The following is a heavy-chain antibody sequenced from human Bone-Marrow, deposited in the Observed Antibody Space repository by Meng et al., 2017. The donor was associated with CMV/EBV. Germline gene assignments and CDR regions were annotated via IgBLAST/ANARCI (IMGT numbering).Heavy chain of an antibody. CDR1: GGSISSSSYY. CDR3: AREYSSSWYGFDY. J-gene: IGHJ4*02. CDR2: IYYSGST. Sequence: GSLRLSCTVSGGSISSSSYYWGWIRQPPGKGLEWIGSIYYSGSTYYNPSLKSRVTISVDTSKNQFSLKLSSVTAADTAVYYCAREYSSSWYGFDYWGQGNLVTVSS. V-gene: IGHV4-39*01. D-gene: IGHD6-13*01.